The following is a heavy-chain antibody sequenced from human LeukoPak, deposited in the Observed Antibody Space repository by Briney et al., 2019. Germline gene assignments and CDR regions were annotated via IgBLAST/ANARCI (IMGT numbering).Heavy chain of an antibody. CDR3: TYCSSTSCPFDY. Sequence: GASVKVSCKASGYTFTSYGISWVRQAPGQGLEWMGWINPNSGGTNYAQKFQGRVTMTRDTSISTAYMELSRLRSDDTAVYYCTYCSSTSCPFDYWGQGTLVTVSS. CDR1: GYTFTSYG. V-gene: IGHV1-2*02. J-gene: IGHJ4*02. CDR2: INPNSGGT. D-gene: IGHD2-2*01.